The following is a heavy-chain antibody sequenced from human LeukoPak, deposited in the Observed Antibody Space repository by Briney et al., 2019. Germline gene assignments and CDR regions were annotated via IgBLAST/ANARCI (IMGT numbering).Heavy chain of an antibody. D-gene: IGHD5-24*01. CDR3: ASGRDGYNWDYFDY. Sequence: SVKVSCKASGGTFSSYAISWVLQAPGQGPEWMGGIIPIFGTANYAQKFQGRVTITTDESTSTAYMELSSLRSEDTAVYYCASGRDGYNWDYFDYWGQGTLVTVSS. CDR1: GGTFSSYA. V-gene: IGHV1-69*05. J-gene: IGHJ4*02. CDR2: IIPIFGTA.